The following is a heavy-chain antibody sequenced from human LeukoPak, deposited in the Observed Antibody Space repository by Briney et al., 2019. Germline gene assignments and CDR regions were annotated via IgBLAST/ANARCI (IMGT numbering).Heavy chain of an antibody. J-gene: IGHJ4*02. CDR2: IYHSGST. V-gene: IGHV4-38-2*02. CDR1: GYSISSGYY. Sequence: TSETLSLTCTGSGYSISSGYYWGWIRQPPGKGLEWIGSIYHSGSTYYNPSLKSRVTISVDTSKNQFSLKLSSVTAADTAVYYCARGGYRSSWYNYWGQGTLVTVSS. CDR3: ARGGYRSSWYNY. D-gene: IGHD6-13*01.